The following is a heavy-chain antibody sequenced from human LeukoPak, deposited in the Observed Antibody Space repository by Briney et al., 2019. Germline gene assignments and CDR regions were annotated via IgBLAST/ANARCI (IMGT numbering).Heavy chain of an antibody. CDR3: ARARVPGELNY. J-gene: IGHJ4*02. D-gene: IGHD3-10*01. CDR1: GFTFSNYA. V-gene: IGHV3-48*03. Sequence: GGSLRLSCAASGFTFSNYAMSWVRQAPGKGLEWLSYISNSGSSKYYADSVRGRFIISRDNAKNSLYLQMNSLRAEDTAVYYCARARVPGELNYWGQGTLVTVSS. CDR2: ISNSGSSK.